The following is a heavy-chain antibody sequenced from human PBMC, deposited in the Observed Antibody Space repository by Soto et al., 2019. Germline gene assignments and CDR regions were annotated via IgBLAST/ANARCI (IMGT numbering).Heavy chain of an antibody. CDR3: ARDHRAGWFDP. V-gene: IGHV1-3*01. D-gene: IGHD6-13*01. J-gene: IGHJ5*02. CDR1: GYTFTSYA. CDR2: INAGNGNT. Sequence: QVQLVQSGAEVKKPGASVKVSCKASGYTFTSYAMHWVRQAPGQRLEWMGWINAGNGNTKYSQKFQGRVTITRDTSASTAYMELSSLRSEDTAVYSCARDHRAGWFDPWGQGTLVTVSS.